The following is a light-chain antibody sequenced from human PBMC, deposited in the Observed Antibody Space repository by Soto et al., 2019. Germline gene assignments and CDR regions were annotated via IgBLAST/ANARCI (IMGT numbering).Light chain of an antibody. CDR2: AAA. J-gene: IGKJ4*01. Sequence: DIQMTQSPSSLSASVGDRVTITCRASQGISKYLAWYQQKPGKVPKLLIYAAATLQSGVPSRFSGSGSGTDFTLTISSLQDEDVATYYCQKYNSAPPITFGGGTKVEIK. V-gene: IGKV1-27*01. CDR1: QGISKY. CDR3: QKYNSAPPIT.